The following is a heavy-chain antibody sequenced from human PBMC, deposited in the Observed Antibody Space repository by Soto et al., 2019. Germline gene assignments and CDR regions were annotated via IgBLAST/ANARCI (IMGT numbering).Heavy chain of an antibody. J-gene: IGHJ5*02. CDR3: ARHLAVSGTFNWFDP. D-gene: IGHD6-13*01. Sequence: SETLSLTCTVSGGYVRSGDCYWSWIRQPPGKGLEWIGTIYYSGTIDYDPSLKSRVTISVDASKNQFSLKLSSVTAADTAVYYCARHLAVSGTFNWFDPWAQGTLVT. CDR2: IYYSGTI. CDR1: GGYVRSGDCY. V-gene: IGHV4-61*08.